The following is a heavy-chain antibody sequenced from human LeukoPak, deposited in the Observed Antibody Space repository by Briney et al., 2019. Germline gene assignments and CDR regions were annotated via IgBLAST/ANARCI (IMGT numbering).Heavy chain of an antibody. D-gene: IGHD2/OR15-2a*01. J-gene: IGHJ3*02. V-gene: IGHV3-23*01. CDR1: GFTFSSYA. CDR2: ISGSGGST. CDR3: AKDFVLEEAFDI. Sequence: GGSLRLSRAASGFTFSSYAMSWVRQAPGKGLEWVSAISGSGGSTYYADSVKGRFTISRDNSKNTLYLQMNSLRAEDTAVYYCAKDFVLEEAFDIWGQGTMVTVSS.